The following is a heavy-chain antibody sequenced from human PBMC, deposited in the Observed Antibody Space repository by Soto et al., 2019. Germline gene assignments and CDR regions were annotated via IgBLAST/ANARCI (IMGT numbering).Heavy chain of an antibody. Sequence: QLQLQESGSGLVKPSQTLSLTCTVSGGSINSGGIAWSWIRQPPGKGLEWIGHIYHSGSTSYNPSLQSRVTMSVDRSKNQFSLNLSSVTAADTAVYYCARSEYYSPSNWLDPWGQGTLVTVSS. J-gene: IGHJ5*02. CDR1: GGSINSGGIA. D-gene: IGHD3-10*01. V-gene: IGHV4-30-2*01. CDR2: IYHSGST. CDR3: ARSEYYSPSNWLDP.